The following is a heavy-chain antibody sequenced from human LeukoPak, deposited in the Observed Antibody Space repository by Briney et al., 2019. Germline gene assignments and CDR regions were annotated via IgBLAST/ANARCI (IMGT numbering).Heavy chain of an antibody. CDR2: ISYDGSNK. CDR3: ARDYDDSSGYYPRE. Sequence: GGSLRLSCAASGFTFSSYAMHWVRQAPGKGLEWVAVISYDGSNKYYADSVKGRFTISRDNSKNTLYLQMNSLRAEDTAVYYCARDYDDSSGYYPREWGQGTLVTVSS. CDR1: GFTFSSYA. J-gene: IGHJ4*02. D-gene: IGHD3-22*01. V-gene: IGHV3-30*04.